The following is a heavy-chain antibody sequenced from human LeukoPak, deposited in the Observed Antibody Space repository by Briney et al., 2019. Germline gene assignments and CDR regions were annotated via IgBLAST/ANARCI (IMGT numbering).Heavy chain of an antibody. D-gene: IGHD3-22*01. Sequence: GGSLRLSCEASGFTLDDFVMSWVRQAPGKGLEWVSRINWSGGSTGYADSVKGQFTISRDNSKSTLYLQMNSLRAEDTAVYYCAKAYYYDSSGYFVFDYWGQGTLVSVSS. V-gene: IGHV3-20*04. CDR3: AKAYYYDSSGYFVFDY. J-gene: IGHJ4*02. CDR1: GFTLDDFV. CDR2: INWSGGST.